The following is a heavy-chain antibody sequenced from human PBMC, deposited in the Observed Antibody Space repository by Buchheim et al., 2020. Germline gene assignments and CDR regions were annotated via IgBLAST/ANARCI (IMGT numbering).Heavy chain of an antibody. Sequence: QLQLQESGPGLVKPSETLSLTCTVSGGSISSSSYYWGWIRQPPGKGLEWIGCIYYSGSTYYNPSLKSRVTISVDTSKNQFSLKLSSVTAADTAVYYCARGIVVVIATDNWFDPWGQGTL. J-gene: IGHJ5*02. V-gene: IGHV4-39*01. CDR1: GGSISSSSYY. CDR2: IYYSGST. D-gene: IGHD2-21*01. CDR3: ARGIVVVIATDNWFDP.